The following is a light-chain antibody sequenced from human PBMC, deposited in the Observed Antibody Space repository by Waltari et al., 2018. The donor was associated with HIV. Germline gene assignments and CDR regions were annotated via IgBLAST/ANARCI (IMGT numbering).Light chain of an antibody. J-gene: IGLJ1*01. Sequence: SYELAQPPSVSVSPGQTVRITCFGDTLPTKSAYWYRQKSGQAPAVVIFDDNKRPSAIPERFSGSKSGTMATLTISGAQVDDEGDYYCYSADSALSHRGVFGSGTTVTVL. CDR1: TLPTKS. CDR3: YSADSALSHRGV. CDR2: DDN. V-gene: IGLV3-10*01.